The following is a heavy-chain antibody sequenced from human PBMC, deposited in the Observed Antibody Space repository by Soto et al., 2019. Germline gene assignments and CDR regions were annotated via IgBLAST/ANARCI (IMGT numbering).Heavy chain of an antibody. CDR1: GGTFSSYA. V-gene: IGHV1-69*01. Sequence: QVQLVQSGAEVKKPGSSVKVSCKASGGTFSSYAISWVRQAPGQGLEWMGGIIPIFGTANYAQKFQGRVTITADESTSTAYMALSSLRSEDTAVYYCARVGYYGSGNDFLDYYYYGMDVWGQGTTVTVSS. J-gene: IGHJ6*02. D-gene: IGHD3-10*01. CDR3: ARVGYYGSGNDFLDYYYYGMDV. CDR2: IIPIFGTA.